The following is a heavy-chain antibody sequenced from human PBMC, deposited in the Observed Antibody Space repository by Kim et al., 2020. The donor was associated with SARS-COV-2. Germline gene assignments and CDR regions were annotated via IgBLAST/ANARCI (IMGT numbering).Heavy chain of an antibody. J-gene: IGHJ1*01. D-gene: IGHD2-21*02. Sequence: KSRVTISVDTSKNQFSLKLSSVTAADTAVYYCAREGEYCGGDCYSRYFQHWGQGTLVTVSS. V-gene: IGHV4-34*01. CDR3: AREGEYCGGDCYSRYFQH.